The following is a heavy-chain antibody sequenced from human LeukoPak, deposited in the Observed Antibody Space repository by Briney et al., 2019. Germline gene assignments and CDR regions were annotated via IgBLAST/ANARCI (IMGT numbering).Heavy chain of an antibody. CDR1: GFTFMRYA. J-gene: IGHJ3*02. D-gene: IGHD2-21*02. V-gene: IGHV3-23*01. CDR3: AKDRIAYCGGDCGYDAFHI. CDR2: ISASRGRT. Sequence: GPLRPAGAASGFTFMRYAMGWVREAPRKGMEWVSAISASRGRTYYADSVKGRFTISGDNSQSTVYLQMNSLRAEDTAVYYCAKDRIAYCGGDCGYDAFHIWGQGTMVTVFS.